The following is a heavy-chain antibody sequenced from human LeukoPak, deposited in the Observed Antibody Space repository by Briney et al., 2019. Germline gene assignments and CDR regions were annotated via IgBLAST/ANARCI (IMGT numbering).Heavy chain of an antibody. V-gene: IGHV3-53*01. J-gene: IGHJ4*02. D-gene: IGHD6-6*01. CDR2: IYSGGST. Sequence: PGGSLRLSCAASGFTFSSYAMSWVRQAPGKGLEWVSIIYSGGSTSYADSVKGRFTISRDNSKNTLYLQMNSLRTEDTAVYYCARDGGSSSWDYWGQGTLVTVSS. CDR1: GFTFSSYA. CDR3: ARDGGSSSWDY.